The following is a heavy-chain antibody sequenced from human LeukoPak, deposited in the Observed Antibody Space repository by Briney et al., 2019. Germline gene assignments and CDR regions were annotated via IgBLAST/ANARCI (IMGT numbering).Heavy chain of an antibody. J-gene: IGHJ6*03. Sequence: SETLSLTCTVSGGSISSRSYYWGWIRQPPGKGLECIGTMFYSGRTYYNPSLKSRVAISVDTSKNQFSLKLSSVTAADTAVYYCARSPYYYYYMDVWGKGTTVTVSS. V-gene: IGHV4-39*07. CDR3: ARSPYYYYYMDV. CDR1: GGSISSRSYY. CDR2: MFYSGRT.